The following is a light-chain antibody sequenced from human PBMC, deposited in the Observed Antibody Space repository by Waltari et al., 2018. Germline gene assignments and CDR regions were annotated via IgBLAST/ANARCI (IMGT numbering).Light chain of an antibody. CDR2: YDS. V-gene: IGLV3-21*04. Sequence: SYVLTQAPSVSVAPGETARLTCGGNNIADKTVHWYQQKPGQAPVLVIFYDSDRPSGIPERFSGSNSGNTATLTISRAEAGDEADYYCQVWDTSIDLSVFGTGTKVTVL. J-gene: IGLJ1*01. CDR1: NIADKT. CDR3: QVWDTSIDLSV.